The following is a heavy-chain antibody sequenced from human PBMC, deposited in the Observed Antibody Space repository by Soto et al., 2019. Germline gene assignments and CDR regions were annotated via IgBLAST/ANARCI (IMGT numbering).Heavy chain of an antibody. J-gene: IGHJ6*02. CDR1: GGSMNSYY. V-gene: IGHV4-4*07. CDR2: IYTIGIT. Sequence: SETLSLKCAVSGGSMNSYYWSWIRQPAGKGLEWIGRIYTIGITNYNPSLKIRVTMSVDTSKNQFSLKLSSVAAADTAVYYCARAGTVTHYYYGMDVWGQGTTVTVS. CDR3: ARAGTVTHYYYGMDV. D-gene: IGHD4-17*01.